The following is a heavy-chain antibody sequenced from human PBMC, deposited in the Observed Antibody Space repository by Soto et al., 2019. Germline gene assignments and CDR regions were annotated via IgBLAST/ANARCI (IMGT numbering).Heavy chain of an antibody. J-gene: IGHJ3*02. CDR3: ARGAADYGNAFDI. CDR2: IYYSGNT. CDR1: GGSISRGGYY. V-gene: IGHV4-31*03. Sequence: QVQLQESGPGLVKSSQTLSLTCTVSGGSISRGGYYWTWIRQFPEKGLEWLAHIYYSGNTYYNPSLKSRLSISQDTSTNQFSLSLTSVTAADTAVYFCARGAADYGNAFDIWGRGTLVTVSS. D-gene: IGHD4-17*01.